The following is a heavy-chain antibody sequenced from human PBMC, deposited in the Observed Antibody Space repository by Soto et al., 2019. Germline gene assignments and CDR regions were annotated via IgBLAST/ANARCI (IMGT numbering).Heavy chain of an antibody. V-gene: IGHV3-30*18. CDR1: GFTFSSYG. CDR2: ISYDGSNK. J-gene: IGHJ6*02. CDR3: AKDLQPYYYGMDV. D-gene: IGHD6-13*01. Sequence: GGSLRLSCAASGFTFSSYGMHWVRQAPGKGLEWVAVISYDGSNKYYADSVKGRFTISRDNSKNTLYLQMNSLRAEDTAVYYCAKDLQPYYYGMDVWGQGTTVTVSS.